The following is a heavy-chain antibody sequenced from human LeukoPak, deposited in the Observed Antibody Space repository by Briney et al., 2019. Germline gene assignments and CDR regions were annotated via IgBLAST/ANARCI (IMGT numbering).Heavy chain of an antibody. V-gene: IGHV3-9*01. CDR3: AKEWSGSLRV. D-gene: IGHD1-26*01. CDR2: ISWNSGSI. J-gene: IGHJ4*02. Sequence: GGSLRLSCAASGFTFDDYAMHWVRQAPGKGLEWVSGISWNSGSIGYADSVKGRFTISRDNAKNSLYLQMNSLRAEDTALYYCAKEWSGSLRVWGQGTLVTVSS. CDR1: GFTFDDYA.